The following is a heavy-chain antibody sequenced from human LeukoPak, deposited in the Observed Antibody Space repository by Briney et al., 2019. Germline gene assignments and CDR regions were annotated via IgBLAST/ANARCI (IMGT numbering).Heavy chain of an antibody. J-gene: IGHJ5*02. V-gene: IGHV5-51*01. CDR3: ARWSPTDWFDP. CDR1: GYAFSNYW. Sequence: GESLRISCKGSGYAFSNYWIVWVRQMPGKGLEWMGIIYPGDSETRYSPSFQGPVTISADKSIDTAYLQWSSLKASDTAIYYCARWSPTDWFDPWGQGTLVTVSS. CDR2: IYPGDSET.